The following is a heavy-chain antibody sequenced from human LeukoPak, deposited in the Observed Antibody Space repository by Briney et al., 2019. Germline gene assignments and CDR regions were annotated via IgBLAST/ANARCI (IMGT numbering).Heavy chain of an antibody. D-gene: IGHD3-22*01. CDR2: VNESGGT. V-gene: IGHV4-34*01. CDR1: IDSFSNYH. CDR3: ARPPSGDSSGHDNWFDP. J-gene: IGHJ5*02. Sequence: PSETLSLTCAVYIDSFSNYHWNWIRQTPAKGLEWIGEVNESGGTNISPSLRSRVILSVDTSKNQFSLKLISVTVADTAVYYCARPPSGDSSGHDNWFDPWGQGTLVTVSS.